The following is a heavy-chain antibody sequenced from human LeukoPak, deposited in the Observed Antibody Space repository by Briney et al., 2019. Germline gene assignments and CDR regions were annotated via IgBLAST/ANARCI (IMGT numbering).Heavy chain of an antibody. D-gene: IGHD3-10*01. CDR2: ISYDGSNK. CDR1: GFTFSSYG. V-gene: IGHV3-30*18. J-gene: IGHJ6*02. CDR3: AKDRTPFGELFRGMDV. Sequence: TGGSLRLSCAASGFTFSSYGMHWVRQAPGKGLEWVAVISYDGSNKYYADSVKGRFTISRDNSKNTLYLQMNSLRAEDTAVYYCAKDRTPFGELFRGMDVWGQGTTVTVSS.